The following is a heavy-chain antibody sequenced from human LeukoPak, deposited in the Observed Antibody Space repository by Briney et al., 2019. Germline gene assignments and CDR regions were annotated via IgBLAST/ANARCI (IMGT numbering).Heavy chain of an antibody. V-gene: IGHV4-39*01. CDR3: ARPNSGWYFDY. D-gene: IGHD6-19*01. CDR2: INYSGST. J-gene: IGHJ4*02. Sequence: TSGTLSLTCTVSGDSISRGVYYWGWIRQPPGKGLEWTGSINYSGSTYYSPSFRSRVTISVDTSKNFFSLKLSSVTAADTAVYYCARPNSGWYFDYWGQGTLVAVSS. CDR1: GDSISRGVYY.